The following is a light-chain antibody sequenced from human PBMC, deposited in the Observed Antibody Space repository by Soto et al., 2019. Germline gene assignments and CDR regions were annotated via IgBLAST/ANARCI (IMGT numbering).Light chain of an antibody. V-gene: IGKV3-15*01. CDR1: QRVSNN. J-gene: IGKJ5*01. CDR3: QQRSNWPPIT. CDR2: GAS. Sequence: EIVLTQSPATLSVSPGERATLSCRAIQRVSNNYVAWYQQKPGQAPRLLIYGASTRAAGIPARFSGSGSGTEFTLTITSLESEDFAVYYCQQRSNWPPITFGQGTRLEIK.